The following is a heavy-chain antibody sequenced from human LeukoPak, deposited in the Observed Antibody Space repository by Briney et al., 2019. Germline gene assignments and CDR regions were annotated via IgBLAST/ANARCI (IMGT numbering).Heavy chain of an antibody. V-gene: IGHV1-69*13. CDR2: IIPIFGTA. D-gene: IGHD5-18*01. CDR3: ALRIQLWLSPFDY. Sequence: GATVKVSCKASGGTFSSYAISWVRQAPGQGLEWMGGIIPIFGTANYAQKFQGRVTITADESTSTAYMELSSLRSEDTAVYYCALRIQLWLSPFDYWGQGTLVTVSS. CDR1: GGTFSSYA. J-gene: IGHJ4*02.